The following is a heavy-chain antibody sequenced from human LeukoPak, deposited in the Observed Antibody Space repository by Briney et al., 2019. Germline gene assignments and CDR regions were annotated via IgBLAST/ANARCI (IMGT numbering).Heavy chain of an antibody. V-gene: IGHV3-23*01. CDR2: ISGSGGST. J-gene: IGHJ4*02. CDR1: GPTFSSYA. CDR3: AKDLPVTAIVVVPAALFDY. Sequence: GGSLRLSCAASGPTFSSYAMSWVRQAPGKGLEWVSAISGSGGSTYYADSVKGRFTISRDNSKNTLYLQMNSLRAEDTAVYYCAKDLPVTAIVVVPAALFDYWGQGTLVTVSS. D-gene: IGHD2-2*01.